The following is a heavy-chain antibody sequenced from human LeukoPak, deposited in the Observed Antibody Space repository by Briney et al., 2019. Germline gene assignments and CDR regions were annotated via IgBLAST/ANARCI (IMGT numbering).Heavy chain of an antibody. CDR3: AKDQYIAVAGCFDY. D-gene: IGHD6-19*01. CDR2: ISYDGSNK. J-gene: IGHJ4*02. Sequence: GRSLRLSCAASGFTFSSYGIHWVCQAPGKGLEWVAVISYDGSNKYYADSVKGRFTISRDNSKNTLYMQMNSLRAEDTAVYYCAKDQYIAVAGCFDYWGQGTLVTVSS. V-gene: IGHV3-30*18. CDR1: GFTFSSYG.